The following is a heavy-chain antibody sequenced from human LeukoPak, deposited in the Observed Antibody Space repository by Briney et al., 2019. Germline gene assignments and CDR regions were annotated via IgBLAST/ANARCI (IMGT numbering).Heavy chain of an antibody. CDR2: TYYRSKWYN. J-gene: IGHJ4*02. CDR3: ARRISGHLDY. V-gene: IGHV6-1*01. CDR1: VDSVSNNIAT. D-gene: IGHD2/OR15-2a*01. Sequence: SQTLSLTCAISVDSVSNNIATWNWIRQSPSRGLEWLGRTYYRSKWYNDYAVSVKSRITINPDTSKNQSSLQLNSATPEDTAVYYCARRISGHLDYWGQGTLVTVSS.